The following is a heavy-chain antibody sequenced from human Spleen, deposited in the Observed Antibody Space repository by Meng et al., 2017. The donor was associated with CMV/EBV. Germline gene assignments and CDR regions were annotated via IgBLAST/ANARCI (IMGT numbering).Heavy chain of an antibody. CDR1: GFTFSSYS. V-gene: IGHV3-48*04. CDR2: ISSSGSTI. D-gene: IGHD6-13*01. J-gene: IGHJ3*02. CDR3: ARYSTSNAFDM. Sequence: GESLKISCAASGFTFSSYSMNWVRQAPGKGLEWVSYISSSGSTIYYADSVKGRFTISRDNAKNSLYLQMNSLRAEDTALYYCARYSTSNAFDMWGQGTMVTVSS.